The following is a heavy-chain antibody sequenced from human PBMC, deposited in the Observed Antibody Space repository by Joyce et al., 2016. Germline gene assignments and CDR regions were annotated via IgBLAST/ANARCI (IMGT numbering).Heavy chain of an antibody. CDR2: IRSKAYGGTT. CDR1: GFTFGDYV. D-gene: IGHD2-15*01. CDR3: TSSKVVVTDYYFDY. Sequence: EVQLVESGGGLVQPGRSLRLSCTASGFTFGDYVMGWFRQAPGKGLEWVGFIRSKAYGGTTEYAASVKGRFTISRDDSKSIAYLQMNSLKTEDTAVYYCTSSKVVVTDYYFDYWGQGTLVTVSS. V-gene: IGHV3-49*03. J-gene: IGHJ4*02.